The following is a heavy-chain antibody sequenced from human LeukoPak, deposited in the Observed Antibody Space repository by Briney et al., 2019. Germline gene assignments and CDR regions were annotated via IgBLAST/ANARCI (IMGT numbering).Heavy chain of an antibody. V-gene: IGHV3-9*01. J-gene: IGHJ6*02. Sequence: GRSLRLSCAASGYTFEDYAMHWVRQAPGKGLEWVSGISWSSGNIGYADSVKGRFTISRDNAKNSLYLQMDGLRTEDTALYFCARDALRRVFYYGMDVWGQGTTVAISS. CDR1: GYTFEDYA. CDR2: ISWSSGNI. CDR3: ARDALRRVFYYGMDV.